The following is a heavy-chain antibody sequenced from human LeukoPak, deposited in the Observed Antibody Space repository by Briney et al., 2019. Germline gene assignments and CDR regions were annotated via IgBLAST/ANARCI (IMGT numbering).Heavy chain of an antibody. CDR2: ISSSSSYI. Sequence: GGSLRLSCAASGFTFSSYSMNWVRQAPGKGLEWVSSISSSSSYIYYADSVKGRFTISRDNAKNSLYLQMNSLRAEDTAVYYCARDPRASSSWYGYYFDYWGQGTLVTVSS. J-gene: IGHJ4*02. CDR3: ARDPRASSSWYGYYFDY. D-gene: IGHD6-13*01. CDR1: GFTFSSYS. V-gene: IGHV3-21*01.